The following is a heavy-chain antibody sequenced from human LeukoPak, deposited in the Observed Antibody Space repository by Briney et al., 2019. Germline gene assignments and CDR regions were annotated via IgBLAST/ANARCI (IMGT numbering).Heavy chain of an antibody. D-gene: IGHD2-2*01. CDR2: IYYSGST. V-gene: IGHV4-61*05. CDR3: ARVALSVVPAAIG. J-gene: IGHJ4*02. CDR1: GGSISSSSYY. Sequence: SETLSLTCTVSGGSISSSSYYWSWIRQPPGKGLEWIGYIYYSGSTNYNPSLKSRVTISVDTSKNQFSLKLSSVTAADTAVYYCARVALSVVPAAIGWGQGTLVTVSS.